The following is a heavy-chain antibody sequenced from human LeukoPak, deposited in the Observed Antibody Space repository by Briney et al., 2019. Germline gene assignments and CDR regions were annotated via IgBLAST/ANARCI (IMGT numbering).Heavy chain of an antibody. J-gene: IGHJ4*02. CDR2: INHSGGT. CDR1: GGSFSGYY. CDR3: ARQPSIYYDSSGYVDH. V-gene: IGHV4-34*01. Sequence: SETLSLTCAVYGGSFSGYYWSWVRQPPGKGLDWIGEINHSGGTNYNPSLKSRVTISVDTSKNQFSLKLSSVTAADTAVYYCARQPSIYYDSSGYVDHWGQGTLFTVSS. D-gene: IGHD3-22*01.